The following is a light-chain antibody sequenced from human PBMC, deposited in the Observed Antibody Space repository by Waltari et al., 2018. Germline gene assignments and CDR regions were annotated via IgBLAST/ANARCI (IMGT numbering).Light chain of an antibody. CDR1: SSDIGSYNL. CDR3: NSYTTGSSLTVI. V-gene: IGLV2-14*01. CDR2: DFS. J-gene: IGLJ2*01. Sequence: QSALTQPASVSGSPGQSITISCAGPSSDIGSYNLVSWSQQHPGKSPKLIIYDFSNRPSGVSDRFSGSKSGNTASLTISGLQADDEATYYCNSYTTGSSLTVIFGGGTKLTVL.